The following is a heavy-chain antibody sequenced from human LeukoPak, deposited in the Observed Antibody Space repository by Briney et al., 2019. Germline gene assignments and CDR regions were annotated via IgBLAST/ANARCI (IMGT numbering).Heavy chain of an antibody. V-gene: IGHV3-7*01. CDR1: VFTFSSFW. CDR2: IKQEGSEK. Sequence: AGRSLRLSCAASVFTFSSFWMSSVRLAPGKGLEWVAKIKQEGSEKYYVGSVTGRFTIYRDDARDSLHLQMNSLRAEDTAVYFCARGFELDYWGQGTLVPVSS. CDR3: ARGFELDY. J-gene: IGHJ4*02.